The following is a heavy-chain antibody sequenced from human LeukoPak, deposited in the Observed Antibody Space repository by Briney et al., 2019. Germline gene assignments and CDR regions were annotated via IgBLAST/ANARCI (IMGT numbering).Heavy chain of an antibody. D-gene: IGHD6-6*01. V-gene: IGHV1-46*01. CDR2: INPSGGST. Sequence: GASVKVSCKASGYTFTSYYMHWVRQAPGQGLEWMGIINPSGGSTSYAQKFQGRVTMTRDMSTSTVYMELSSLRSEDTAVYYCARALGAARPERTYYYYMDVWGKGTTVTVSS. CDR1: GYTFTSYY. CDR3: ARALGAARPERTYYYYMDV. J-gene: IGHJ6*03.